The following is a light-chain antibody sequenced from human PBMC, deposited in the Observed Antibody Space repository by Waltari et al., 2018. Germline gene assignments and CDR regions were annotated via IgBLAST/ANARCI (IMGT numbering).Light chain of an antibody. J-gene: IGKJ1*01. CDR1: QSISSY. CDR3: QQSYSTPLCT. V-gene: IGKV1-39*01. Sequence: DIQMTQSPSSLSASVGDRVTITCRASQSISSYLNWYQQKPGKAPKLLIYAASSLQSGVPSRCSGSGSGTDFTLTISSLQPEDFATYYCQQSYSTPLCTFGQGTKVEIK. CDR2: AAS.